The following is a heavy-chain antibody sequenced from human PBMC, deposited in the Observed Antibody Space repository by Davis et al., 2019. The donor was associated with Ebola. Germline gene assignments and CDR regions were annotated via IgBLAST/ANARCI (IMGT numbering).Heavy chain of an antibody. CDR1: GGSFSGYY. CDR3: ARHTSRFDP. V-gene: IGHV4-34*01. J-gene: IGHJ5*02. Sequence: SETLSLTCAVYGGSFSGYYWSWIRQPPGKGLEWIGEINHSGSTNYNPSLKSRVTISVDTSKNQFSLKLSSETAADTAVYYCARHTSRFDPWGQGTLVTVSS. D-gene: IGHD3-16*01. CDR2: INHSGST.